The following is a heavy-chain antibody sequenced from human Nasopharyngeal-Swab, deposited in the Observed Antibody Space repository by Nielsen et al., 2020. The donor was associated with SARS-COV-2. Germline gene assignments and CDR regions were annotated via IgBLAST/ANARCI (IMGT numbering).Heavy chain of an antibody. Sequence: SETLSLTCTVSGGSISSSSYYWGWIRQPPGKGLEWIGSIYYSGSTYYNPSLKSRVTISVDTSKNQFSLKLSSVTAADTAVYYCARQDCSGGSCYSPYWLDPWGQGTLVTVSS. CDR2: IYYSGST. D-gene: IGHD2-15*01. V-gene: IGHV4-39*01. CDR1: GGSISSSSYY. J-gene: IGHJ5*02. CDR3: ARQDCSGGSCYSPYWLDP.